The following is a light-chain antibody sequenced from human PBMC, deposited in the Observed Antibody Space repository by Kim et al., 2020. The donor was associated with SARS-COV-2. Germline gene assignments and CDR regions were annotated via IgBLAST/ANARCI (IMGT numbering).Light chain of an antibody. Sequence: VSPGERATLIRRPSQSAATNMAWYQQKPGQPPRLLIYGASTRATGVPARFSGSGSGSEFILTINSVQSEDFAVYFCQQYNVWAVTFGQGTKVDIK. CDR2: GAS. CDR3: QQYNVWAVT. J-gene: IGKJ1*01. V-gene: IGKV3-15*01. CDR1: QSAATN.